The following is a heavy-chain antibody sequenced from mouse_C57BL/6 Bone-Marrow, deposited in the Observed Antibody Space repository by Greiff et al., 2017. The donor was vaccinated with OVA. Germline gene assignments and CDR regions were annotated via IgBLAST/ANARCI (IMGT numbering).Heavy chain of an antibody. CDR2: INSDGGST. V-gene: IGHV5-2*03. CDR1: EYEFPSHD. J-gene: IGHJ3*01. D-gene: IGHD2-4*01. Sequence: EVKLVESGGGLVQPGESLKLSCESNEYEFPSHDMSWVRKTPEKRLELVAAINSDGGSTYYPDTMERRFIISRDNTKKTLYLQMSSLRSEDTALYYCARYDYDDGTVGWFAYWGQGTLVTVSA. CDR3: ARYDYDDGTVGWFAY.